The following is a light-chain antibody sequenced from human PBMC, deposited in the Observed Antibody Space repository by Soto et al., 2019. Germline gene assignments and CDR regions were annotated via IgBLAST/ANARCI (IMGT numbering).Light chain of an antibody. CDR1: QSVSSSY. V-gene: IGKV3-20*01. J-gene: IGKJ4*01. Sequence: EIVLTQSPGTLSLSPGERATLSCRASQSVSSSYLAWYQQKPGQAPRLLIYSASSRATGIPGRFSGSGSGTDFTLTISRLEPEDFAVYYCQQYGSSPPTLTFGGGTKVEIK. CDR2: SAS. CDR3: QQYGSSPPTLT.